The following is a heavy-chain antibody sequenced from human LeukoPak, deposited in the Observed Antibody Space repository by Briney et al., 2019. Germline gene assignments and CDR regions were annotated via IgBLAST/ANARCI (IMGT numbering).Heavy chain of an antibody. CDR3: ARDAGQLLQRGAFDI. CDR1: GLTFSSYS. J-gene: IGHJ3*02. D-gene: IGHD2-2*01. CDR2: ISSSSSYI. Sequence: GGSLRFSCAASGLTFSSYSMNWVRQAPGKGLEWVSSISSSSSYIYYADSVKGRFTISRDNAKNSLYLQMNSLRAEDTAVYCCARDAGQLLQRGAFDIWGQGTMVTVSS. V-gene: IGHV3-21*01.